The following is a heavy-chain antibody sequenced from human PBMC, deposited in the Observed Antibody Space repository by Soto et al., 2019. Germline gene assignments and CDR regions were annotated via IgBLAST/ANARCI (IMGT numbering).Heavy chain of an antibody. Sequence: QVQLQESGPGLVKPSETLSLNCSVSSGSMSGYYWSWVRQPPGKGLEWIGYRYYSGTHNYNPSLESLLSISVDTSKNLFSLKLNSVTAADTAVYYCARVQMATLYFHDWGQGTLVTVSS. CDR1: SGSMSGYY. CDR3: ARVQMATLYFHD. D-gene: IGHD2-15*01. CDR2: RYYSGTH. V-gene: IGHV4-59*01. J-gene: IGHJ4*02.